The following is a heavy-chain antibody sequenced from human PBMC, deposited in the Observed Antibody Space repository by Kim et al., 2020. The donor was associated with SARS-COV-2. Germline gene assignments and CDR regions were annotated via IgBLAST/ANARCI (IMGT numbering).Heavy chain of an antibody. D-gene: IGHD3-16*01. V-gene: IGHV3-15*01. J-gene: IGHJ4*02. CDR3: SSNPGGIRGSAFDY. Sequence: AAHVNERFTISRDDSKDTLFMQMNSLKSEDTAVYYCSSNPGGIRGSAFDYWGQGTLVTVSS.